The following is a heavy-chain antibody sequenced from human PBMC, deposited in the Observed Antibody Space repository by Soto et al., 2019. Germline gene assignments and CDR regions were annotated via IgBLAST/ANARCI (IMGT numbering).Heavy chain of an antibody. CDR3: ARENGPGIAVAGPSWYFDL. Sequence: QVQLVQSGAEVKKPGASVKVSCKASGYTFTSYDINWVRQATGQGLEWMGWMNPNSGNTGYAQKFQGRVTMTRNTSISTAYMELSSLRSEDTAVYYCARENGPGIAVAGPSWYFDLWGRGTLVTVSS. V-gene: IGHV1-8*01. CDR2: MNPNSGNT. D-gene: IGHD6-19*01. J-gene: IGHJ2*01. CDR1: GYTFTSYD.